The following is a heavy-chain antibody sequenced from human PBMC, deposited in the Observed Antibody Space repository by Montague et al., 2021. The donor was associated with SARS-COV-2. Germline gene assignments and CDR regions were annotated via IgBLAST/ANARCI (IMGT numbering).Heavy chain of an antibody. V-gene: IGHV4-59*08. CDR1: GGSISSFY. CDR3: ARHYSATLPAVY. Sequence: SGTLSLTCTVSGGSISSFYWSWFRQPPGKGLDWIGYISDSESTNYNPSLTSRVTMSVDTSKNQFSLKVNSVTAADTAVYYCARHYSATLPAVYWGQGTLVTVSS. D-gene: IGHD2-15*01. J-gene: IGHJ4*02. CDR2: ISDSEST.